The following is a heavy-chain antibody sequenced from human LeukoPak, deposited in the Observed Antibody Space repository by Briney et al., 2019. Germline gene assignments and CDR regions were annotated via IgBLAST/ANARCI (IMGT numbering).Heavy chain of an antibody. CDR1: GFTFSSYS. J-gene: IGHJ6*03. D-gene: IGHD3-16*01. CDR3: GRARGGEYYYYYMDV. Sequence: GGSLRLSCAASGFTFSSYSMNWVRQAPGKGLEWVSAISSSNSYIYYADSVKGRFTISRDNAKNSLYLQMNSLRAEDTAVYYCGRARGGEYYYYYMDVWGKGTTVTVSS. V-gene: IGHV3-21*01. CDR2: ISSSNSYI.